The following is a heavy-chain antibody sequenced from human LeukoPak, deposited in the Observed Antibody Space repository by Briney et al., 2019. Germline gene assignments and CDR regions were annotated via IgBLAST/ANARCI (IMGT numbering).Heavy chain of an antibody. CDR3: AKDTYGGNSVFYFDY. Sequence: GGSLRLSCAASGFTFSSYGMHWVRQAPGKGLEWVAVIWYDGSNKYYADSVKGRFTISRDNSKNTLYLQMNSLRAEDTAVYYRAKDTYGGNSVFYFDYWGQGTLVTVSS. J-gene: IGHJ4*02. CDR2: IWYDGSNK. V-gene: IGHV3-33*06. D-gene: IGHD4-23*01. CDR1: GFTFSSYG.